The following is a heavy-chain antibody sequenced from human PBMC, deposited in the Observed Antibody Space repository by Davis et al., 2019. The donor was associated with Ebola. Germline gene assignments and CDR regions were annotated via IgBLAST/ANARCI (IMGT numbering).Heavy chain of an antibody. CDR2: IIPILGIA. CDR3: ARDSGKYQLLIGPFDY. J-gene: IGHJ4*02. Sequence: SVKVSCKASGGTFSSYAISWVRQAPGQGLEWMGRIIPILGIANYAQKFQGRVTITANKSTSTAYMELSSLRSEDTAVYYCARDSGKYQLLIGPFDYWGQGTLVTVSS. D-gene: IGHD2-2*01. CDR1: GGTFSSYA. V-gene: IGHV1-69*04.